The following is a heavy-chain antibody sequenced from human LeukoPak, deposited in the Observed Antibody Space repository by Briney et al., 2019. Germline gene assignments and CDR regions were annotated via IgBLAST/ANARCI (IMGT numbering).Heavy chain of an antibody. D-gene: IGHD5-12*01. V-gene: IGHV3-48*03. J-gene: IGHJ5*02. CDR1: GFTFSSYE. Sequence: PGGSLRLSCAASGFTFSSYEMNWVRQAPGKGLEWVSYISSSGSTIYYADSVKGRFTISRDNAKNSLYLQMNSLRAEDTAVYYCAKDRGGGIVATIGTDPWGQGTLVTVSS. CDR3: AKDRGGGIVATIGTDP. CDR2: ISSSGSTI.